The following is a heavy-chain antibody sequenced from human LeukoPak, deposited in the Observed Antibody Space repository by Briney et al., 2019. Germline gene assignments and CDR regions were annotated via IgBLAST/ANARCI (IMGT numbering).Heavy chain of an antibody. Sequence: SQTLSLTCAISGDSISSNSAAWNWIRQSPSRGLEWLGRTYYRSKWYNNYAISVKSRTTINPDTSKNQFSLQLNSVTPEDTAVYYCARDLCTSSSCPNNWIDPWGQGTLVTVSS. D-gene: IGHD2-2*01. J-gene: IGHJ5*02. CDR3: ARDLCTSSSCPNNWIDP. CDR1: GDSISSNSAA. V-gene: IGHV6-1*01. CDR2: TYYRSKWYN.